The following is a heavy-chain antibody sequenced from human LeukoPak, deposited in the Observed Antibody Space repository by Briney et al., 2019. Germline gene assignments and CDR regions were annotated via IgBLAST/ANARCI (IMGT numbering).Heavy chain of an antibody. CDR3: ARLGGTYYNPYSDY. CDR2: IKQDGSEK. J-gene: IGHJ4*02. CDR1: GFSFSTYW. Sequence: PGGSLRLSCAASGFSFSTYWMSWVRQAPGKGLEWVANIKQDGSEKYYVDSVKGRFTISRDNANNSLYLQMNSLRAEDTAVYYCARLGGTYYNPYSDYCGQGILVTVSS. D-gene: IGHD1-26*01. V-gene: IGHV3-7*01.